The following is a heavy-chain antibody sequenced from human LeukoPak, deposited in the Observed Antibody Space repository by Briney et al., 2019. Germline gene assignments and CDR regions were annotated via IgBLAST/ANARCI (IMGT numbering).Heavy chain of an antibody. V-gene: IGHV3-23*01. CDR2: ISHSSDNT. CDR3: AKTIAWSFGVGGY. CDR1: GFAFSTSA. D-gene: IGHD3-10*01. J-gene: IGHJ4*02. Sequence: GGSLRLSCAASGFAFSTSAMTWVRQAPGKGLEWVSCISHSSDNTYYADSVKGRFTISRDNSKNTLYLQLNSLSAEDTAVYYCAKTIAWSFGVGGYWGQGTLVTVSS.